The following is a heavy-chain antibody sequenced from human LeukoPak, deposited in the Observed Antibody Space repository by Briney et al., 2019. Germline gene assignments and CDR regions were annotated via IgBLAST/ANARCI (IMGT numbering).Heavy chain of an antibody. D-gene: IGHD3-22*01. CDR2: INHSGST. Sequence: SETLSLTCAVYGGSFSGYYWSWIRQPPGKGLEWIGEINHSGSTSYNPSLKSRVTISVDTSKNQFSLKLSSVTAADTAVYYCARAHHYDSSGYYYGFDYWGQGTLVTVSS. J-gene: IGHJ4*02. CDR3: ARAHHYDSSGYYYGFDY. V-gene: IGHV4-34*01. CDR1: GGSFSGYY.